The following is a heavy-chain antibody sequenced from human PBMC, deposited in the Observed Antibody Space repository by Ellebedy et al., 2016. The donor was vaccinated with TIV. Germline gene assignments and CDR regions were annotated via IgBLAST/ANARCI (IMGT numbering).Heavy chain of an antibody. J-gene: IGHJ4*02. CDR3: AKGSSSGFNYDRVGFQY. CDR2: IKSDGSDT. CDR1: GFTFSSYW. D-gene: IGHD3-22*01. Sequence: GGSLRLSCAASGFTFSSYWMYWVRQAPGKGPVWVSRIKSDGSDTDYADSVKGRFTITRDNSKNTLFLQMNRLRTEDTAVYYCAKGSSSGFNYDRVGFQYWGQGTLVTVSS. V-gene: IGHV3-74*01.